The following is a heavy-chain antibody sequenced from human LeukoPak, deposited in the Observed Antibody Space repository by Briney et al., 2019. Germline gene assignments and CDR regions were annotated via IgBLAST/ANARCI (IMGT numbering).Heavy chain of an antibody. V-gene: IGHV3-48*04. CDR1: GFTFSSYS. Sequence: GGSLRLSCAASGFTFSSYSMNWVRQAPGKGLEWVSYISSSSSTIYYADSVKGRFTISRDNAENSLYLQMNSLRAEDTAVYYCARDRVGVRPYYYDSSGYHAFDIWGQGTMVTVSS. D-gene: IGHD3-22*01. CDR2: ISSSSSTI. J-gene: IGHJ3*02. CDR3: ARDRVGVRPYYYDSSGYHAFDI.